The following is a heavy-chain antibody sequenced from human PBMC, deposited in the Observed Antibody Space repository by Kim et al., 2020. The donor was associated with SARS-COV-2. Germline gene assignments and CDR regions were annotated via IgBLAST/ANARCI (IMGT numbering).Heavy chain of an antibody. CDR3: AREKGPVRGYGMDV. V-gene: IGHV3-53*01. CDR1: GFTVSSNY. CDR2: IYSGGST. D-gene: IGHD3-10*01. Sequence: GGSLRLSCAASGFTVSSNYMSWVRQAPGKGLEWVSVIYSGGSTYYADSVKGRFTISRDNSKNTLYLQMNSLRAEDTAVYYCAREKGPVRGYGMDVWGQGTTVTVSS. J-gene: IGHJ6*02.